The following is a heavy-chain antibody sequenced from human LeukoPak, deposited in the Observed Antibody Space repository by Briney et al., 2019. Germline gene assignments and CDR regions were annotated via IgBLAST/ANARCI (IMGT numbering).Heavy chain of an antibody. D-gene: IGHD5-12*01. CDR1: GGTFTIYA. CDR2: IIPIFGTA. J-gene: IGHJ4*02. V-gene: IGHV1-69*13. Sequence: GASVTLSCTASGGTFTIYAISWVRQPPGQGLEWMGGIIPIFGTANYAQKFQGRVTITADESTSTAYMELSSLRSEDTAVYYCAGGGGYDTSFDYWGQGTLVTVSS. CDR3: AGGGGYDTSFDY.